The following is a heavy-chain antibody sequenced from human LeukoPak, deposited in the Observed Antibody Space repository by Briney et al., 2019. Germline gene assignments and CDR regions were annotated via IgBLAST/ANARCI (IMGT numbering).Heavy chain of an antibody. CDR1: GYNFTNYG. CDR2: ISAYSGDT. J-gene: IGHJ4*02. D-gene: IGHD4-17*01. Sequence: ASVKVSCKASGYNFTNYGISWVRQAPGQGVEWMGWISAYSGDTNYAQRLQGRLTMTTDTSPTTAYLELRSLTSDDTAVYYCARAPSFGDYGGDYWGQGTLVTVSS. V-gene: IGHV1-18*01. CDR3: ARAPSFGDYGGDY.